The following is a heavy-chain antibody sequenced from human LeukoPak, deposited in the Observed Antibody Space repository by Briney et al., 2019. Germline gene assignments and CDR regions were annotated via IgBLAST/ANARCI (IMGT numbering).Heavy chain of an antibody. CDR3: ARETLSRGIDY. V-gene: IGHV3-48*03. J-gene: IGHJ4*02. CDR1: GFTFSSYE. Sequence: GGSLRLSCAASGFTFSSYEMNWVRQAPGKGLEWVSYISSSGSTIYYADSVKGRFTISRDNSKNTLYLQMNSLRAEDTAVYYCARETLSRGIDYWGQGTLVTVSS. D-gene: IGHD2/OR15-2a*01. CDR2: ISSSGSTI.